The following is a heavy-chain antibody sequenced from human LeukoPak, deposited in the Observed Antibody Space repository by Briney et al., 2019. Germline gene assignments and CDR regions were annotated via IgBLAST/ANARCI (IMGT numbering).Heavy chain of an antibody. CDR2: INPNSGGT. V-gene: IGHV1-2*02. D-gene: IGHD6-13*01. CDR1: GYTFTGYY. Sequence: ASVKVSCKASGYTFTGYYMHWVRQAPGQGLEWMGWINPNSGGTNYAQKFQGRVTMTRDTSISTAYMELSRLRSDDTAVYYCASSPYPSSYLDYYYYYMDVWGKGTTVTVSS. J-gene: IGHJ6*03. CDR3: ASSPYPSSYLDYYYYYMDV.